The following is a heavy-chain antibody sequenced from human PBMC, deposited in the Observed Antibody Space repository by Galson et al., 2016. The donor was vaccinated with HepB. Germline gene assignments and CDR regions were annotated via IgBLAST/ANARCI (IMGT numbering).Heavy chain of an antibody. CDR2: ISGSGGST. CDR1: GFTFTTSA. Sequence: SLRLSCAASGFTFTTSAMSWVRQAPGKGLEWVSAISGSGGSTYYAGSVKGRFTISTDNSKNTLYLQMNSLRAEDTALYYCTNYCGASGCYSGHVYWGQGTLVTVPP. V-gene: IGHV3-23*01. J-gene: IGHJ4*02. D-gene: IGHD2-15*01. CDR3: TNYCGASGCYSGHVY.